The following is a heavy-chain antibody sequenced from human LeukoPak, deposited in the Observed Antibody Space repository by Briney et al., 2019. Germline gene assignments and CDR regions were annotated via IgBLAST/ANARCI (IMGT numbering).Heavy chain of an antibody. CDR1: EFTFSSYW. D-gene: IGHD4-17*01. V-gene: IGHV3-21*01. Sequence: GGSLRLSCAASEFTFSSYWMHWVRHAPGKGLEWVSSISSSSSYIYYADSVKGRFTISRDNAKNSLYLQMNSLRAEDTAVYYCARDPSPYGDYVFDYWGQGTLVTVSS. CDR3: ARDPSPYGDYVFDY. CDR2: ISSSSSYI. J-gene: IGHJ4*02.